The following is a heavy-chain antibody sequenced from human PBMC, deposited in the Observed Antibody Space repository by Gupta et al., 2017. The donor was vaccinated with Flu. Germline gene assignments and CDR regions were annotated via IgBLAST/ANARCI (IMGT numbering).Heavy chain of an antibody. CDR1: GFTFTACA. J-gene: IGHJ4*02. D-gene: IGHD2-15*01. V-gene: IGHV1-3*01. CDR3: ARWVGTGTTLLYYFDY. CDR2: INAGNGHT. Sequence: HVPLVQSVAEVREPGASVKVSRQPAGFTFTACALPCVPQAPGQRLEWLGRINAGNGHTRYAQNVQARVTITRDTSANTAYMEMSSLRSEDTAVYYCARWVGTGTTLLYYFDYWGQGTLVAVSS.